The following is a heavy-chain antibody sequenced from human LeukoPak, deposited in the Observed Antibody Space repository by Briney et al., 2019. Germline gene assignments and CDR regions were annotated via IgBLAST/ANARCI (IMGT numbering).Heavy chain of an antibody. CDR2: ISSKGGST. Sequence: GGSLRLSCAASGFTFSRYTMHWARQAPGKGLEYVSGISSKGGSTYYASSVKGRFTISRDNSKNTLYLQMGSLRAEDMAVYYCARNYGGNTGNYYYFYGMDVWGQGTTVTVAS. V-gene: IGHV3-64*01. J-gene: IGHJ6*02. D-gene: IGHD4-23*01. CDR3: ARNYGGNTGNYYYFYGMDV. CDR1: GFTFSRYT.